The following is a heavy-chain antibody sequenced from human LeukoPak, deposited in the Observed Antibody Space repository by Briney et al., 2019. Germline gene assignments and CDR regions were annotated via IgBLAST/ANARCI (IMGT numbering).Heavy chain of an antibody. V-gene: IGHV3-21*01. J-gene: IGHJ4*02. CDR3: ARSCGGDCYSDY. CDR1: GFTFSNYA. CDR2: IGSSSNFK. Sequence: GGSLRLSCAVSGFTFSNYAMSWVRQAPGKGLEWVSSIGSSSNFKYYADSLKGRFTISRDNARNSLYLQMNSLRAEDTAVYFCARSCGGDCYSDYWGQGTLVTVSS. D-gene: IGHD2-21*02.